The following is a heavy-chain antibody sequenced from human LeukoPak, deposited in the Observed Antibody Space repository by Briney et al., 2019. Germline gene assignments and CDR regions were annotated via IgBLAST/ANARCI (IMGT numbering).Heavy chain of an antibody. V-gene: IGHV3-33*06. CDR1: GFTFSRHA. D-gene: IGHD3-22*01. CDR2: IWYDGSNK. Sequence: GGSLRLSCAACGFTFSRHAMHWVRQAPGKGLEWVAVIWYDGSNKYYADSVKGRSTISRDNSNNTLYLQMNSLRADDTAVYYCAKVTDSSGYSPSDYWGQGTLVTVSS. CDR3: AKVTDSSGYSPSDY. J-gene: IGHJ4*02.